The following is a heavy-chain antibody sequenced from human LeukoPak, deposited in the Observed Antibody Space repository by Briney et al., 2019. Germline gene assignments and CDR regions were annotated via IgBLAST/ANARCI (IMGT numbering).Heavy chain of an antibody. CDR3: AKGVATTDFDY. Sequence: GGSLRLSCAASGFTFSSYAMSWVRQAPGKGLEWVADISDSGSNTYYADSVKGRSNISRENSKNSLYLQMKNLRAEDTAVYYCAKGVATTDFDYWGQGTLVTVSS. J-gene: IGHJ4*02. D-gene: IGHD5-12*01. V-gene: IGHV3-23*01. CDR1: GFTFSSYA. CDR2: ISDSGSNT.